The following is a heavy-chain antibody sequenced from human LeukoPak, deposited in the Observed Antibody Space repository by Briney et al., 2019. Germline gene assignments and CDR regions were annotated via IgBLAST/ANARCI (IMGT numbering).Heavy chain of an antibody. D-gene: IGHD5/OR15-5a*01. Sequence: SETLSLTCAVYGGSFSDYRWSWIRQPPGKGLEWIGEINHSGSTNYNPSLKSRVTISVDTSKNQLSLKLSSVTAADTAVYYCARESLVGYMDVWGKGTTVTVSS. J-gene: IGHJ6*03. V-gene: IGHV4-34*01. CDR2: INHSGST. CDR1: GGSFSDYR. CDR3: ARESLVGYMDV.